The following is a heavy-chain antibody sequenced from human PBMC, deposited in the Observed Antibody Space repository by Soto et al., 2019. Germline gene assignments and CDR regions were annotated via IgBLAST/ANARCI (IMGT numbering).Heavy chain of an antibody. CDR1: GGSFSGYY. J-gene: IGHJ6*03. CDR3: ASGGDYYYYYMDV. CDR2: INHSGST. Sequence: SETLSLTCAVYGGSFSGYYWSWIRQPPGKGLEWIGEINHSGSTNYNPSLKSRVTISVDTSKNQFSLKLSSVTAADTAVYYCASGGDYYYYYMDVWGKGTTVTVSS. D-gene: IGHD3-16*01. V-gene: IGHV4-34*01.